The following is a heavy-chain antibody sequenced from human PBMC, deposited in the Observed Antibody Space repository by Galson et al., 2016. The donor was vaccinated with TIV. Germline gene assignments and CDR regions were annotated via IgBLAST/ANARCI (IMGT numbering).Heavy chain of an antibody. V-gene: IGHV1-18*01. D-gene: IGHD6-6*01. J-gene: IGHJ6*02. CDR2: ISGYNGKT. CDR3: TRDRSTAAPRDMDV. CDR1: GYTFTSFG. Sequence: SVKVSCKATGYTFTSFGIAWVRQAPGQGLEWMGWISGYNGKTYYAQKFQDRVTMTTDTSTNTAYMELRSLRSDDTAVYYCTRDRSTAAPRDMDVWGQGTAVTVSS.